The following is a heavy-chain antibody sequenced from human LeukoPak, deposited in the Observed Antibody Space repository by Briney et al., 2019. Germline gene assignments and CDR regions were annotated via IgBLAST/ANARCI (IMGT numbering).Heavy chain of an antibody. CDR1: GYTFTSYY. D-gene: IGHD1-26*01. CDR3: ARGQGGATLDY. CDR2: INPSGGST. V-gene: IGHV1-46*01. Sequence: ASVKDSCKAPGYTFTSYYMHWVRQAPGQGLEWMGIINPSGGSTSYAQKFQGRVTMTRDTSTSTVYMELSSLRSEDTAVYYCARGQGGATLDYWGQGTLVTVSS. J-gene: IGHJ4*02.